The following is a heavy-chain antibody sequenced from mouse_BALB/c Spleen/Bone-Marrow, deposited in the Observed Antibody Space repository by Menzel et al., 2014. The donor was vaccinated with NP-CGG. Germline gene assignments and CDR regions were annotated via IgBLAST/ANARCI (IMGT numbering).Heavy chain of an antibody. J-gene: IGHJ2*01. Sequence: QVQLQQSGAELVRPGPSLNISCKASGYAFTVYWMNWVNQRPGQNLEWIGHIYPGDGDTNYHAKFKGRVTLTADKSSNTACMQNKGLTSEDTAVYFCARGEIYVDDWGPGTTLTVSS. CDR1: GYAFTVYW. V-gene: IGHV1-80*01. CDR3: ARGEIYVDD. CDR2: IYPGDGDT.